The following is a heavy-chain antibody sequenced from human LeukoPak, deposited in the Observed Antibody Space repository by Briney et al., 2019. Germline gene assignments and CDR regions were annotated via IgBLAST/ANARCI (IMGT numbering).Heavy chain of an antibody. J-gene: IGHJ5*02. CDR1: GGSFSGLY. V-gene: IGHV4-34*01. Sequence: KASETLSLTCTVYGGSFSGLYWSWIRQPPGKGLEWIGEINHSGSTNYNPSLQSRVTISVDTSKNQFSLNLTSVTAADTAVYYCARGQRRLPMDPGVGPQIWFDPWGQGTLVTVSS. D-gene: IGHD3-10*01. CDR2: INHSGST. CDR3: ARGQRRLPMDPGVGPQIWFDP.